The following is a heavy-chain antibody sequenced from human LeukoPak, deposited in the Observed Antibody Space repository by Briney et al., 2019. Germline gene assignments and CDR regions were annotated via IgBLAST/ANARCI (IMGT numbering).Heavy chain of an antibody. CDR3: ARESYDFWSGPHHFDY. CDR2: ISSSSSTI. J-gene: IGHJ4*02. Sequence: GGSLRLSCAASGFTFSSYSMNWVRQAPGKGLEWVSYISSSSSTIYYADPVKGRFTISRDNAKNSLYLQMNSLRDEDTAVYYCARESYDFWSGPHHFDYWGQGTLVTVSS. V-gene: IGHV3-48*02. D-gene: IGHD3-3*01. CDR1: GFTFSSYS.